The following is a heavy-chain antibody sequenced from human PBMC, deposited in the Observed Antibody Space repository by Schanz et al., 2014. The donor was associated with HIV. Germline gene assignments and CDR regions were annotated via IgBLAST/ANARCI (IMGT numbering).Heavy chain of an antibody. CDR3: AREREESIAYYYYGMDV. CDR1: GFTFSRYA. J-gene: IGHJ6*02. Sequence: EVQLLESGGGLVQPGGSLRLSCAASGFTFSRYAMSWVRQAPGKGLEWVSALSGSGVITYYADSVKGRFTISRDNFKNTLYLQMISLRAEDTAVYYCAREREESIAYYYYGMDVWGQGTAVTVSS. CDR2: LSGSGVIT. D-gene: IGHD1-26*01. V-gene: IGHV3-23*01.